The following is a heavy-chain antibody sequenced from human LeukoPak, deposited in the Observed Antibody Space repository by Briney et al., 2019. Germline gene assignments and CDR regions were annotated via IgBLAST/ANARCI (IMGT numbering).Heavy chain of an antibody. Sequence: PSETLSLTCAVSGGYFSGYYWSWIRQPPGKGLEWIGEINHGGSTNYNPSLKSRVTISVDTSKNQFSLKLSSVTAADTAVYYCARDPRETYYYDSSGYEGDAFDIWGQGTMVTVSS. CDR2: INHGGST. D-gene: IGHD3-22*01. J-gene: IGHJ3*02. CDR1: GGYFSGYY. V-gene: IGHV4-34*01. CDR3: ARDPRETYYYDSSGYEGDAFDI.